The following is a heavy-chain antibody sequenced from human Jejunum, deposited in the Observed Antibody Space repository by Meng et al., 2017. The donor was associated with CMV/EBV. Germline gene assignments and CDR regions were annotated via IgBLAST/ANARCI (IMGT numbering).Heavy chain of an antibody. J-gene: IGHJ6*02. V-gene: IGHV3-23*01. CDR2: VGVSGSTT. D-gene: IGHD3/OR15-3a*01. CDR1: YA. Sequence: YAMSWVRQAPGEGLEWVSFVGVSGSTTYYADSVRGRFTISRDNSDNMLYLQMNSLRGEDTAVYYCAKGFTTFGLVIPFLYYGMDVWGQGTTVTVSS. CDR3: AKGFTTFGLVIPFLYYGMDV.